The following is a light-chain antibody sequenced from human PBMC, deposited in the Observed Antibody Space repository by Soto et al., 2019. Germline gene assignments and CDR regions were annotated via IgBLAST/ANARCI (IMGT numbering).Light chain of an antibody. J-gene: IGLJ1*01. CDR2: EVN. CDR1: TSDVGGYDV. V-gene: IGLV2-23*02. Sequence: QSALTQPASVSGSPGQSITISCSGTTSDVGGYDVVSWYQQHPGKAPKLMIFEVNQRPSGVSDRFPGSKSGNTASLTISGLQAGDEADYYGCLYTSENTYVFGTGTKV. CDR3: CLYTSENTYV.